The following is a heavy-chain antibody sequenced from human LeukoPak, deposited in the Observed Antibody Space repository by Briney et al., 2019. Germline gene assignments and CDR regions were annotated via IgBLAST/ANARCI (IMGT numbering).Heavy chain of an antibody. CDR3: VVGGGFY. J-gene: IGHJ4*02. CDR2: ISRDGSNK. Sequence: GGSLRLSCAASGFTLSSDLTHWVRQAPGKGLVWVSRISRDGSNKFYVDSVKGRFTISRDNARNSLHLQMNSLIADDTAVYYCVVGGGFYCGQGALVTVS. V-gene: IGHV3-74*01. CDR1: GFTLSSDL. D-gene: IGHD1-26*01.